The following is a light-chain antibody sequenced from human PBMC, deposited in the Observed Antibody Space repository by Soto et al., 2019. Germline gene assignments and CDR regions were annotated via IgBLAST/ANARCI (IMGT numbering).Light chain of an antibody. V-gene: IGLV2-14*01. Sequence: QSARTHPASGSGSPVQSITISCTGNSSDVGGYNYVSWYRQHPGRAPKLMIYDVSNRPSGVSNRFSGSKSGNTASLTISGLQAEDEADYYCSSYTRSSTYVFGTGTKVTVL. CDR3: SSYTRSSTYV. CDR2: DVS. CDR1: SSDVGGYNY. J-gene: IGLJ1*01.